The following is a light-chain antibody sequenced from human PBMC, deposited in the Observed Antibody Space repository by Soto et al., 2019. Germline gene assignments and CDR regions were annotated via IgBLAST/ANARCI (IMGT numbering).Light chain of an antibody. V-gene: IGKV3-15*01. J-gene: IGKJ1*01. CDR1: QSVSSS. Sequence: EIVMTQSPAPLSVSPGERATLSCMASQSVSSSLAWYQKKPGQAPRLLIYGESTRATGIPARFSGSGSGTELTLTISSLQSEDFAVYYCQQYSNWWTFGQGTRVEIK. CDR2: GES. CDR3: QQYSNWWT.